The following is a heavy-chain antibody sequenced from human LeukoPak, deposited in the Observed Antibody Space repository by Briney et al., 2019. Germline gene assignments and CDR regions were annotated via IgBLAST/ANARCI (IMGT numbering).Heavy chain of an antibody. CDR3: ARGGPLAYCGGDCPSEAFDI. D-gene: IGHD2-21*02. J-gene: IGHJ3*02. CDR2: ISYDGSNK. Sequence: PGGSLRLSCAASGFTFSSYAMHWVRQAPGKGLEWVAVISYDGSNKYYADSVKGRFTISRDNSKNTLYLQMNSLRAEDTAVYYCARGGPLAYCGGDCPSEAFDIWGQGTMVTVSS. V-gene: IGHV3-30-3*01. CDR1: GFTFSSYA.